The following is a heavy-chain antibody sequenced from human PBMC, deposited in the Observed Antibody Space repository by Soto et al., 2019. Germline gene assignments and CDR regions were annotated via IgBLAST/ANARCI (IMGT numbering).Heavy chain of an antibody. CDR1: GATIRSYY. J-gene: IGHJ4*01. D-gene: IGHD2-8*01. CDR2: IHYSGTT. Sequence: PEKLPHTCSVSGATIRSYYWSWFRQPPGKGLEWIANIHYSGTTNYDPSLASRVTLSVDTSKNQFSLKMTSVTAADRAMYFCARYSSNVLDYWG. V-gene: IGHV4-59*01. CDR3: ARYSSNVLDY.